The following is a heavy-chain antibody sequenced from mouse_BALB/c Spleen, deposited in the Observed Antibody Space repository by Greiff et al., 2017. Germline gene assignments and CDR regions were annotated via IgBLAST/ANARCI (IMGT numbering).Heavy chain of an antibody. CDR3: ARSGDRLSRYFDV. Sequence: VQLQQSGPELVRPGVSVKISCKGSSYTFTDYAMHWVKQSHAKSLEWIGVISTYYGNTNYNQKFKGKATMTVDKSSSTAYMELARLTSEDSAVYYCARSGDRLSRYFDVWGAGTTVTVSS. V-gene: IGHV1-67*01. D-gene: IGHD3-1*01. J-gene: IGHJ1*01. CDR1: SYTFTDYA. CDR2: ISTYYGNT.